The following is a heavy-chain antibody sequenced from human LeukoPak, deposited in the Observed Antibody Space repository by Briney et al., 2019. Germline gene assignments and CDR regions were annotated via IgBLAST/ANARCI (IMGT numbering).Heavy chain of an antibody. CDR3: AKVLWFGEPPYY. D-gene: IGHD3-10*01. V-gene: IGHV3-23*01. CDR2: ITYSGGTT. Sequence: GGSLKLSCAASGFTFSNYAMSWVRQAPGKGLEWVSTITYSGGTTYYADSVKGRFSISRDNSKNTLYLQMNSLRAEDTAVYYCAKVLWFGEPPYYWGQGTLVTVSS. CDR1: GFTFSNYA. J-gene: IGHJ4*02.